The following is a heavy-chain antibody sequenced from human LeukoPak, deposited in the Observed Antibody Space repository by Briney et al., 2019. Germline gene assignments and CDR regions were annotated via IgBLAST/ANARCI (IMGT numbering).Heavy chain of an antibody. CDR2: ITGSGDTI. CDR3: ARERTTIVSGTTIGAY. D-gene: IGHD2/OR15-2a*01. Sequence: GGTLRLSCSASGFTFSSYEMNWVRQAPGKGLEWISYITGSGDTIYYADSVKGRFTISRDNAKNSLFLQMNSLTADDTAVYYCARERTTIVSGTTIGAYWGQGTLVTVSS. V-gene: IGHV3-48*03. J-gene: IGHJ4*02. CDR1: GFTFSSYE.